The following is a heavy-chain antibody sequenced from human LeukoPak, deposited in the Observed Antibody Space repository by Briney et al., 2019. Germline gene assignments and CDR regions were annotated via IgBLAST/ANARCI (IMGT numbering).Heavy chain of an antibody. D-gene: IGHD6-19*01. CDR1: GFTFNDYD. Sequence: GGSLRLSCAASGFTFNDYDMHWVRQAPGKGLEWVSFITGSGVTTSYADSVKGRFTISKDSSKHSLFLQMNSLRAEDTAVYYCARPTSSGSINSWGQGTLVTVSS. J-gene: IGHJ4*02. CDR2: ITGSGVTT. V-gene: IGHV3-48*01. CDR3: ARPTSSGSINS.